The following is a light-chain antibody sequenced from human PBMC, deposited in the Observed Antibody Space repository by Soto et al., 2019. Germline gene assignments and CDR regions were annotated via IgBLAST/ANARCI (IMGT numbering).Light chain of an antibody. CDR2: DVT. Sequence: QSALTQPPSVSESPGQSVAISCSGSSSDVGSNNRVSWYQQSPGTAPKLMIYDVTNRPSGVPDRFSGSKSGNTASLTISGLQAEDEADYYCSSFTTSSTYVFGTGTKVTVL. CDR3: SSFTTSSTYV. CDR1: SSDVGSNNR. J-gene: IGLJ1*01. V-gene: IGLV2-18*02.